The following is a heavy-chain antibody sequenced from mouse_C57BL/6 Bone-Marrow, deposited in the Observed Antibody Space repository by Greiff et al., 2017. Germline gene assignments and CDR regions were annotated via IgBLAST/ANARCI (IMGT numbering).Heavy chain of an antibody. Sequence: EVQLVESGGGLVKPGGSLKLSCAASGFTFSDYGMHWVRQAPEKGLEWVAYISSGSSTIYYADTVKGRFTISRDNAKNTLFLQMTSLRSEDTAMYYCARGFITTVVAPFYAMDYWGQGTSVTVSS. J-gene: IGHJ4*01. CDR2: ISSGSSTI. CDR3: ARGFITTVVAPFYAMDY. D-gene: IGHD1-1*01. CDR1: GFTFSDYG. V-gene: IGHV5-17*01.